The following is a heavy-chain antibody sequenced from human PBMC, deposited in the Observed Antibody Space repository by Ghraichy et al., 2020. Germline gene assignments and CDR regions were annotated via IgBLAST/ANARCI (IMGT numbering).Heavy chain of an antibody. CDR3: ARGPIYCSGGSCYYYGMHV. J-gene: IGHJ6*02. CDR2: IKQDGSEK. V-gene: IGHV3-7*01. CDR1: GFTFSSYW. D-gene: IGHD2-15*01. Sequence: GGSLRLSCAASGFTFSSYWMSWVRQAPGKGLEWVANIKQDGSEKYYVDSVKGRFTISRDNAKNSLYLQMNSLRAEDTAVYYCARGPIYCSGGSCYYYGMHVWGQGTTVTVSS.